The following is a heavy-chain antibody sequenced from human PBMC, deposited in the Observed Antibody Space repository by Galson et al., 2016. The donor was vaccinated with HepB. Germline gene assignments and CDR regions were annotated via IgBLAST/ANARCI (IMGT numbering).Heavy chain of an antibody. D-gene: IGHD3-10*01. CDR1: GDSINRGGYS. Sequence: TLSLTCTVSGDSINRGGYSWTWIRQHPGKGLEWIGCIFYSGATHYNPSLKSRLIISVDSSRNQVSLNLSSVTAADTAVYYCAREVSLVQGVLSYGLDVWGEGTTVTVSS. CDR3: AREVSLVQGVLSYGLDV. CDR2: IFYSGAT. J-gene: IGHJ6*04. V-gene: IGHV4-31*03.